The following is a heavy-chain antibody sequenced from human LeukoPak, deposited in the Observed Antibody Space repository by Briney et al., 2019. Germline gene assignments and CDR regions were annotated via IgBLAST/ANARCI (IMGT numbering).Heavy chain of an antibody. J-gene: IGHJ6*02. D-gene: IGHD1-20*01. CDR1: GGSFSGCY. CDR2: INHSGST. V-gene: IGHV4-34*01. Sequence: SETLSLTCAVYGGSFSGCYWTWIRQPPGMGLEWIGEINHSGSTNYNPSLKSRVTISVDTSKNQFSLKLSSVTAADTAVYYCARRRYNWNDPSPYYSYGMDVWGQGTTVTVSS. CDR3: ARRRYNWNDPSPYYSYGMDV.